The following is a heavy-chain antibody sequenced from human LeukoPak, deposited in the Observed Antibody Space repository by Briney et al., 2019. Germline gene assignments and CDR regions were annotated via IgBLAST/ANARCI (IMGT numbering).Heavy chain of an antibody. CDR3: ARDLLTGGMDYYYGMDV. D-gene: IGHD7-27*01. V-gene: IGHV6-1*01. CDR2: TYYRSKWYN. Sequence: SQTLSLTFAISGDSVSINSAAWNWIRQSPSRGLEWLGRTYYRSKWYNDYAVSVKSRITINPDTSKNQFSLQLNSVTPEDTAVYYCARDLLTGGMDYYYGMDVWGQGTTVTVSS. CDR1: GDSVSINSAA. J-gene: IGHJ6*02.